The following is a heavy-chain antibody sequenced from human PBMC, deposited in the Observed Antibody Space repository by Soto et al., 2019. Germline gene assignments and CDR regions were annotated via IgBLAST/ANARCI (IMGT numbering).Heavy chain of an antibody. J-gene: IGHJ6*03. CDR2: ISYDGSNK. CDR1: GFTFSSYG. CDR3: AKDGNGDYNYYYYYMDV. D-gene: IGHD4-17*01. Sequence: GGSLRLCCAASGFTFSSYGMHWVRQAPGKGLEWVAVISYDGSNKYYADSVKGRFTISRDNSKNTLYLQMNSLRAEDTAVYYCAKDGNGDYNYYYYYMDVWGKGTTVTVSS. V-gene: IGHV3-30*18.